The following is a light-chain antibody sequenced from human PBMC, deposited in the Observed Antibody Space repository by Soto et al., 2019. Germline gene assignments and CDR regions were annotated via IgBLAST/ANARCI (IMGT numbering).Light chain of an antibody. Sequence: EIVMTQSPATLSVSPGERAALSCRASQSVSSNFAWYQQKPGQAPRLLIYGASTRATGIPARFSGSGSGTEFTLTISSLQSEDFAVYSFQQYNNWPYTFGQGTKLEIK. CDR2: GAS. CDR3: QQYNNWPYT. V-gene: IGKV3-15*01. CDR1: QSVSSN. J-gene: IGKJ2*01.